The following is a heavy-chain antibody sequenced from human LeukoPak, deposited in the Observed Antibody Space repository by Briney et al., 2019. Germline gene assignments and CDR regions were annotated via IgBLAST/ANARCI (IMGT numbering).Heavy chain of an antibody. J-gene: IGHJ3*01. D-gene: IGHD3-10*01. Sequence: GGSLRLSCAASGFIFSSYWMTWLRQAPGKGLEWVANIQHDGSDKYYEDSVKGRFTISRDNAKDSLFLQMNSLRAEDTAVYFCARSFLMSFGELLSGGFDVWGQGAMVTVSS. V-gene: IGHV3-7*01. CDR2: IQHDGSDK. CDR1: GFIFSSYW. CDR3: ARSFLMSFGELLSGGFDV.